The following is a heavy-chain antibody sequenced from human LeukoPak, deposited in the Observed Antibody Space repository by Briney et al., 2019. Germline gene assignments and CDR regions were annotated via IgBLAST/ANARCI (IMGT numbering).Heavy chain of an antibody. J-gene: IGHJ6*02. CDR2: INHSGST. CDR1: GGSFSGYY. V-gene: IGHV4-34*01. Sequence: PSETLSLTCAVYGGSFSGYYWSWIRQPPGKGLEWIGEINHSGSTNYNPSLKSRVTISVDTSKNQFSLKLSSVTAAGTAVYYCARGPIYYYYGMDVWGQGTTVTVSS. CDR3: ARGPIYYYYGMDV.